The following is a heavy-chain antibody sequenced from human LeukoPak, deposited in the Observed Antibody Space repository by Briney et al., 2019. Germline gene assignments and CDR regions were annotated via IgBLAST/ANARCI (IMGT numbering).Heavy chain of an antibody. D-gene: IGHD6-19*01. CDR2: TYYRSKWYN. J-gene: IGHJ2*01. V-gene: IGHV6-1*01. CDR3: ARDQLYSSGWEEDWYFDL. Sequence: SQTLSLTCAISGDSVSSNSAAWNWIRQSPSRGLEWLGRTYYRSKWYNDYAVSVKSRITINPDTSKNQFSLQLNSVTPEDTAVYYCARDQLYSSGWEEDWYFDLWGRGTLVTVSS. CDR1: GDSVSSNSAA.